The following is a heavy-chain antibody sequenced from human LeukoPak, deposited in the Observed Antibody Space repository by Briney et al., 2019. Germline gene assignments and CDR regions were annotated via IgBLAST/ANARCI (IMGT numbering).Heavy chain of an antibody. CDR1: GFTFSSYE. CDR2: ISSSGSTI. D-gene: IGHD1-26*01. J-gene: IGHJ4*02. CDR3: ARVAALGATLDFDY. Sequence: PGGSLRLSCAASGFTFSSYEMNWVRQAPGKGLEWVSYISSSGSTIYYADSVKGRFTISRDNAKNSLYLQMNSLRAEDTAVYYCARVAALGATLDFDYWGQGTLVTVSS. V-gene: IGHV3-48*03.